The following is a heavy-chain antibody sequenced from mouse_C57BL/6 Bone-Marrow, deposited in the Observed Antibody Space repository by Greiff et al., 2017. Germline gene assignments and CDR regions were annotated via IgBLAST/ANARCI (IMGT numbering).Heavy chain of an antibody. J-gene: IGHJ2*01. CDR3: ARVGGTGVYFDY. Sequence: QVQLQQSGAELVRPGTSVKVSCKASGYAFTNYLIEWVKQRPGQGLEWIGVINPGSGGTNYNEKFKGKATLTADKSSSTAYMQLSSLTSADSAVYFCARVGGTGVYFDYWGQGTTLTVAS. CDR2: INPGSGGT. CDR1: GYAFTNYL. V-gene: IGHV1-54*01. D-gene: IGHD1-1*02.